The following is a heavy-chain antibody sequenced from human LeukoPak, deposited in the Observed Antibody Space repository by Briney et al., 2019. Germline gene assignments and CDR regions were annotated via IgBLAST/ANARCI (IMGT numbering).Heavy chain of an antibody. V-gene: IGHV1-3*01. D-gene: IGHD2-8*01. J-gene: IGHJ4*02. CDR3: ARDYEWSPGVY. Sequence: ASVKVSCKASGYTFTNYALHWVRQAPGQSLEWMGWINSGNDNTKYSRNFQGRVTITRDTSASTAYMELSSLRSEDTAVYYCARDYEWSPGVYWGQGTLVTVSS. CDR2: INSGNDNT. CDR1: GYTFTNYA.